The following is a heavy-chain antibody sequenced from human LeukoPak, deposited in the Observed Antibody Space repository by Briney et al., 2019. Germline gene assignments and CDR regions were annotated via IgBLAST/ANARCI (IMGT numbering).Heavy chain of an antibody. CDR2: IIPIFGTA. Sequence: GASVKVSCKASGYTFTSYAISWVRQAPGQGLEWMGGIIPIFGTANYAQKFQGRVTITADESTSTAYMELSSLRSEDTAVYYCGGGGSGYEPGPFDIWGQGTMVTVSS. CDR1: GYTFTSYA. D-gene: IGHD3-22*01. CDR3: GGGGSGYEPGPFDI. J-gene: IGHJ3*02. V-gene: IGHV1-69*13.